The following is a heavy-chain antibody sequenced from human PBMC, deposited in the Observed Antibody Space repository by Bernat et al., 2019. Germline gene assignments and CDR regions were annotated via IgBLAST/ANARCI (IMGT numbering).Heavy chain of an antibody. CDR1: GFTFSTYA. CDR3: VKVRGIVYYNHYMDV. J-gene: IGHJ6*03. CDR2: LSGSGRST. D-gene: IGHD3-16*02. Sequence: EVQLVESGGGLVQPGGSLRLSCAASGFTFSTYAMTWVRQAPGKGLEWVSALSGSGRSTFYADSVKGRFTISRDNSKNTVFLQMNSLRVEDTALYYCVKVRGIVYYNHYMDVWGIGTTVTVSS. V-gene: IGHV3-23*04.